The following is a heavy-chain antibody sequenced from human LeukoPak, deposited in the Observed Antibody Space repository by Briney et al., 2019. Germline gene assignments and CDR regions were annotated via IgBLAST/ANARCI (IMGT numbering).Heavy chain of an antibody. D-gene: IGHD3-22*01. V-gene: IGHV4-30-4*01. Sequence: PSETLSLTCTVSGGSISSGDYYWSWIRQPPGKGLEWIGYIYYSGSTYYNPSLKSRVTISVDTSKNQFSLKLSSVTAADTAVYYCARDRDGYSQFDSWGQGTLVTVSS. J-gene: IGHJ4*02. CDR3: ARDRDGYSQFDS. CDR1: GGSISSGDYY. CDR2: IYYSGST.